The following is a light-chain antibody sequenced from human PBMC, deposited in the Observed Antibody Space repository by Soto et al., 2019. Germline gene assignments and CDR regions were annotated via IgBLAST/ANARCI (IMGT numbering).Light chain of an antibody. CDR2: GAS. Sequence: EIVLTQSPGTLSLSPGERATLSCRASQTFSSSYLVWYQQRPGQAPRLLMYGASSRATGIPDRFSGSGSGADFTLTISRLEPEDFAVYYCQQYGSSAFTFGPGTKVDIK. CDR1: QTFSSSY. J-gene: IGKJ3*01. V-gene: IGKV3-20*01. CDR3: QQYGSSAFT.